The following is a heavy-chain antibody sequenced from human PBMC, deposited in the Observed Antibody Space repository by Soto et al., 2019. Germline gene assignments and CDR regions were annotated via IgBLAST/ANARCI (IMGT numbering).Heavy chain of an antibody. J-gene: IGHJ4*02. CDR1: GGSISSYY. D-gene: IGHD2-15*01. CDR3: ARVFCSSRRCYKPIDF. Sequence: SETLSLTCTVYGGSISSYYWSWIRQPPGKGLEWIGYIYYSGSTNYNPSLKSRVTISVDTSKNQFSLKLSSVTAADTAVYYCARVFCSSRRCYKPIDFWGQATLVTVSS. CDR2: IYYSGST. V-gene: IGHV4-59*01.